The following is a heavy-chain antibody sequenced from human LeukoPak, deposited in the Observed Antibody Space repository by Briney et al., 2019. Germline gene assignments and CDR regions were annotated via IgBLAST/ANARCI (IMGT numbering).Heavy chain of an antibody. D-gene: IGHD3-10*01. CDR3: ARFGHYYGSGSIYYYMDV. V-gene: IGHV1-2*02. J-gene: IGHJ6*03. Sequence: ASVKVSCKASGYTFTGYYMHWVRQAPGQGLEWMGWINPNSGGTNYAQKLQGRVSMTTDTSTSTAYMDLRNDTAVYYCARFGHYYGSGSIYYYMDVWGKGTTVTISS. CDR1: GYTFTGYY. CDR2: INPNSGGT.